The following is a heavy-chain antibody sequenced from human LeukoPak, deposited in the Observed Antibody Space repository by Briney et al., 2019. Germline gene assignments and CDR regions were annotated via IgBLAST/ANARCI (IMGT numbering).Heavy chain of an antibody. CDR3: AILSYYYGMDV. J-gene: IGHJ6*02. D-gene: IGHD2-15*01. CDR2: ISAYNGNT. CDR1: GYTFSSYG. Sequence: ASVKVSCKASGYTFSSYGINWVRQAPGQGLEWMGWISAYNGNTNYAQKLQGRVTMTTDTSTSTAYMELRSLRSDDTAVYYCAILSYYYGMDVWGQGTTVTVSS. V-gene: IGHV1-18*01.